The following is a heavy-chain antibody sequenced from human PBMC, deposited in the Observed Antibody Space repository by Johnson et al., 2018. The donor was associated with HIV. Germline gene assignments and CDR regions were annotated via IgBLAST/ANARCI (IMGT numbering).Heavy chain of an antibody. CDR1: GFTVSSNY. CDR3: ASATGEDAFDI. J-gene: IGHJ3*02. Sequence: VQLVESGGGLIQPGGSLRLSCAASGFTVSSNYMSWVRQAPGKGLEWVSVIYGGGRTYYTDPVKGRFTISRDNSKNTLYLQMNSLRAEDTAVYYCASATGEDAFDIWGQWTMVTVSS. D-gene: IGHD2-15*01. V-gene: IGHV3-53*01. CDR2: IYGGGRT.